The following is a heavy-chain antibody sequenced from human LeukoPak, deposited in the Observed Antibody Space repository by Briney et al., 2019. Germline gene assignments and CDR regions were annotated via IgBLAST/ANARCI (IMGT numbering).Heavy chain of an antibody. V-gene: IGHV3-74*01. CDR3: AREKYSSSWYDY. Sequence: GSLRLSCAASGFTFSSYWMHWVRQAPGKGLVWVSRINSDGSSTSYADSVKGRFTISRDNAKNTLYLQMNGLRAEDTAVYYCAREKYSSSWYDYWGQGTLVTVSS. CDR2: INSDGSST. J-gene: IGHJ4*02. CDR1: GFTFSSYW. D-gene: IGHD6-13*01.